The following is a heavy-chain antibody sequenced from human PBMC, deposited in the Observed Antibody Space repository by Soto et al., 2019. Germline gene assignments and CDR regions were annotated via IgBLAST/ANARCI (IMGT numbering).Heavy chain of an antibody. V-gene: IGHV3-72*01. Sequence: EVQLVESGGGLVQPGGSLRLSCAASGFTFSDYYMDWVRQAPGKGLEWVGCTRNKANRYTTEYAASVKGRFTISRDASQNSLFLQMNSLKTEDTAIYYCVRGHQSFDYWGQGTLVTVSS. CDR1: GFTFSDYY. D-gene: IGHD2-2*01. CDR3: VRGHQSFDY. CDR2: TRNKANRYTT. J-gene: IGHJ4*02.